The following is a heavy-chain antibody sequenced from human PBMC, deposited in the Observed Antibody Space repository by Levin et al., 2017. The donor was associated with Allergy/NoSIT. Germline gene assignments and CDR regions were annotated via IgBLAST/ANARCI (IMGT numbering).Heavy chain of an antibody. CDR3: ATVEYYDFDY. V-gene: IGHV3-15*01. D-gene: IGHD3-22*01. CDR1: GFTFSNAW. Sequence: GESLKISCAASGFTFSNAWMSWVRQAPGKGLEWVGRIKSKTDGGTPDYAAPVKGRFTISRDDSKNTLYLQMNTLKTEDTAVYYCATVEYYDFDYWGQGTLVTVSS. J-gene: IGHJ4*02. CDR2: IKSKTDGGTP.